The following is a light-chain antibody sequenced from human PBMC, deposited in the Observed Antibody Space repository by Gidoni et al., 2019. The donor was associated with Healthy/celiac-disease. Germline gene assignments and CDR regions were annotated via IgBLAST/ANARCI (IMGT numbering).Light chain of an antibody. J-gene: IGLJ3*02. CDR2: SNH. CDR1: SSNIGSHT. V-gene: IGLV1-44*01. CDR3: AAWDDSLNGLS. Sequence: QSALTQPPYAAGTPGQRVTISCSGSSSNIGSHTVNWYQQLPGTAPKLLIYSNHQRPSGVPDRFSGSKSGTSASLAISGLQSEDEADYYCAAWDDSLNGLSFGGGTKLTVL.